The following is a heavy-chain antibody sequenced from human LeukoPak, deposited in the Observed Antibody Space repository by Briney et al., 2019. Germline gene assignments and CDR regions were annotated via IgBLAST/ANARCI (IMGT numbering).Heavy chain of an antibody. CDR1: GYTVTSYD. CDR2: MNPNSGNT. V-gene: IGHV1-8*01. CDR3: ARGRYPTSYYYYYYGMDV. Sequence: ASVKVSCKASGYTVTSYDINWVRQATGQGLEWMGWMNPNSGNTGYAQKFQGRVTMTRNTSISTAYMELSSLRSEDTAVYYCARGRYPTSYYYYYYGMDVWGQGTTVTVSS. J-gene: IGHJ6*02. D-gene: IGHD1-20*01.